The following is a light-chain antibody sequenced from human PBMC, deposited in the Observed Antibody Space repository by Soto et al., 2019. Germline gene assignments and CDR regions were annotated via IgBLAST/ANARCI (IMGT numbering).Light chain of an antibody. CDR1: QSVSSSY. J-gene: IGKJ5*01. CDR2: GAS. V-gene: IGKV3-20*01. CDR3: QQYGNSPPST. Sequence: EIVLTQSPGTLSLSPGERATLSCRASQSVSSSYLAWYQQKPGQAPRLLINGASSRATGIPDRFSGSGSGTDFTLTISRLEPQDFALYYCQQYGNSPPSTFGQGTRLEN.